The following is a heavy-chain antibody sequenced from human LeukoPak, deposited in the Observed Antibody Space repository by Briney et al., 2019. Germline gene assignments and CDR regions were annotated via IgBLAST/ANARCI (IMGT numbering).Heavy chain of an antibody. D-gene: IGHD2-8*01. CDR3: ARDADGPGSLIDY. CDR2: GSSDGSTT. Sequence: GGSLRLTCAASGFTFSSYWMQWVRQAPGKGLEWVSRGSSDGSTTTYADSVKGRFTISRDNGKNTLYLQMNSLRAEDTAVYYCARDADGPGSLIDYWGQGTLVTVSS. CDR1: GFTFSSYW. V-gene: IGHV3-74*01. J-gene: IGHJ4*02.